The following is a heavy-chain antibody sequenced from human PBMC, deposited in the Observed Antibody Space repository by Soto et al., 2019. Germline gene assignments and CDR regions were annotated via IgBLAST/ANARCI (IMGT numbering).Heavy chain of an antibody. CDR1: GDSISSGTYF. D-gene: IGHD7-27*01. V-gene: IGHV4-31*03. Sequence: QVQLQESGPGLVKPSQTLSLSCTVSGDSISSGTYFWSWIRQHPGKGLEWIGYISNSGRISYNPSLKSRVTMSVDTSKHQFSLKLSSVTAADTAVYYCTGDSTGESYWGQGSLVTVSS. CDR2: ISNSGRI. J-gene: IGHJ4*02. CDR3: TGDSTGESY.